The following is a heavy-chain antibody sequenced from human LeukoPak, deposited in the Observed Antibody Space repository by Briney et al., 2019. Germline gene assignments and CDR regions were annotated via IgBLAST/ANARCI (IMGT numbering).Heavy chain of an antibody. CDR2: IYYSGST. J-gene: IGHJ6*02. CDR1: GGSISSSNW. V-gene: IGHV4-4*02. CDR3: ASGSDTAMVTDYYYYGMDV. D-gene: IGHD5-18*01. Sequence: NPSETLSVTCAVSGGSISSSNWWSWVRQPPGKGLEWIGSIYYSGSTYYNPSLKSRVTISVDTSKNQFSLKLSSVTAADTAVYYCASGSDTAMVTDYYYYGMDVWGQGTTVTVSS.